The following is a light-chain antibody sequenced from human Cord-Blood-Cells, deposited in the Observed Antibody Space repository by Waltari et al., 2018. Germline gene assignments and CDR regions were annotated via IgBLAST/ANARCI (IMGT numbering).Light chain of an antibody. Sequence: QSALTQPASVSGSPGPSITISCTGTRREVGRHNLVSWYQQHPGKAPKLMIYEGSKRPSGVSNRFSGSKSGNTASLTISGLQAEDEADYYCCSYAGSSSVFGGGTKLTVL. J-gene: IGLJ3*02. V-gene: IGLV2-23*01. CDR3: CSYAGSSSV. CDR1: RREVGRHNL. CDR2: EGS.